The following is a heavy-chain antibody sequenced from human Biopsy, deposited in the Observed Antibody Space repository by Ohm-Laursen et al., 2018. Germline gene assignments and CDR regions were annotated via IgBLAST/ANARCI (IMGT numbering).Heavy chain of an antibody. J-gene: IGHJ4*02. V-gene: IGHV1-18*01. Sequence: ASVKVSCKASGYTFTSYDISWVRQAPGQGLEWMGWISPYNDKTSYPPKLQDRVTMTADTSTNTAQMELRSLRSDDTAVYYCARVFCTSTTCYGLLDNWGQGTVVTVSS. CDR2: ISPYNDKT. D-gene: IGHD2/OR15-2a*01. CDR1: GYTFTSYD. CDR3: ARVFCTSTTCYGLLDN.